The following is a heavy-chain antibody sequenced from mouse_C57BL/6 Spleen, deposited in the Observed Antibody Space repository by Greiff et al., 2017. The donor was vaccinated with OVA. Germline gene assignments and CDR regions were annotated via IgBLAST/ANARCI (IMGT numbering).Heavy chain of an antibody. V-gene: IGHV5-4*01. Sequence: EVKLVESGGGLVKPGGSLKLSCAASGFTFSSYAMSWVRQTPEKRLEWVATISDGGSYTYYPDNVKGRFTISRDNAKNNLYLQMSHLKSEDTAMYYGAREGYYGNYGFAYWGQGTLVTVSA. CDR1: GFTFSSYA. D-gene: IGHD2-1*01. J-gene: IGHJ3*01. CDR3: AREGYYGNYGFAY. CDR2: ISDGGSYT.